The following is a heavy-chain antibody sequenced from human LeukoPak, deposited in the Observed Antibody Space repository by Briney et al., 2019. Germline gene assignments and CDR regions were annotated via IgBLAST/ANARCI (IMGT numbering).Heavy chain of an antibody. V-gene: IGHV3-21*01. CDR3: ARDGGGDSSGYYGGAFDI. J-gene: IGHJ3*02. CDR2: ISSSSSYI. D-gene: IGHD3-22*01. CDR1: GFTFSSYS. Sequence: GGSLRLSCAASGFTFSSYSMNWVRQAPGKGLEWVSSISSSSSYIYYADSVKGRFTISRDNAKNSLYLQMNSLRAEDTAVYYCARDGGGDSSGYYGGAFDIWAKGQWSPSLQ.